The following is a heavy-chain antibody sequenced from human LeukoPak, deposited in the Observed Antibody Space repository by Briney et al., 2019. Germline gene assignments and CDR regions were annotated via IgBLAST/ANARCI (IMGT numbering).Heavy chain of an antibody. CDR3: ARKLDPYDSSGYYFDY. Sequence: SQTLSLTCTVSGGSISSGDYYWSWIRQPPGKGLEWIVYIYYSGSTYYNPSLKSRVTISVDTSKDQFSLKLSSVTAADTAVYYCARKLDPYDSSGYYFDYWGQGTLVTVSS. CDR2: IYYSGST. J-gene: IGHJ4*02. D-gene: IGHD3-22*01. CDR1: GGSISSGDYY. V-gene: IGHV4-30-4*01.